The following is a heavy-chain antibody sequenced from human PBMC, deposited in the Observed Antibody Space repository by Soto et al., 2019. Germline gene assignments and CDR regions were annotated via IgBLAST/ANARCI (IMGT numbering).Heavy chain of an antibody. D-gene: IGHD2-15*01. CDR2: ISGSGGST. CDR1: GFTFSSYA. Sequence: PGGSLRLSCAASGFTFSSYAMSWVRQAPGKGLEWVSAISGSGGSTYYADSVRGRFTISRDNSKNTLYLQMNSLRAEDTAVYYCAKIGFCSGGRCSYYYYYGMDVWGQGTTVTVSS. V-gene: IGHV3-23*01. J-gene: IGHJ6*02. CDR3: AKIGFCSGGRCSYYYYYGMDV.